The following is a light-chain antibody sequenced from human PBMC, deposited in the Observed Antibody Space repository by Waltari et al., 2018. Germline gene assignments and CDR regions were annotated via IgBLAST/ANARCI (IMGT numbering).Light chain of an antibody. CDR3: QSYDTGLKGYV. Sequence: QSVLTQPPSVSGAPGQRVTISCTGSSSNFGAGYDVHWYQQLPGTAPKVLIYETSNRPSGGPDRFSGSKAGTSASLAITGLQAEDEADYYGQSYDTGLKGYVFGTGTKVTVL. CDR1: SSNFGAGYD. J-gene: IGLJ1*01. V-gene: IGLV1-40*01. CDR2: ETS.